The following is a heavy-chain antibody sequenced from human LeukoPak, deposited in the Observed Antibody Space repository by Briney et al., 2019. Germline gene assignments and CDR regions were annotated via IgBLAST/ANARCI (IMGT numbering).Heavy chain of an antibody. V-gene: IGHV3-30*03. CDR1: GFTFSSYG. J-gene: IGHJ4*02. CDR2: ISYDGSNK. D-gene: IGHD3-16*01. CDR3: ARVLRGNTGYFDY. Sequence: GGSLRLSCAASGFTFSSYGMHWVRQAPGKGLEWVAVISYDGSNKYYADSVKGRFTISRDNSKNTLYLQMNSLRAEDTAVYYCARVLRGNTGYFDYWGQGTLVTVSS.